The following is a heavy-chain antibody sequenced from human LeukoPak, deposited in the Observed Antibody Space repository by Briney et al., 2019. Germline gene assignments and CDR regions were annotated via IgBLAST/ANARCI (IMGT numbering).Heavy chain of an antibody. CDR2: IFPGDSDT. J-gene: IGHJ3*02. V-gene: IGHV5-51*01. CDR3: ATSYCSGGSCYSDAFDI. Sequence: RGESLKISCKGSGYSFTNYWIGWVRKMPGKGLECMGVIFPGDSDTRYSPSFQGQVTISADKSITTAYLQWSSLKASDTAMYYCATSYCSGGSCYSDAFDIWGQGTIVTVSS. D-gene: IGHD2-15*01. CDR1: GYSFTNYW.